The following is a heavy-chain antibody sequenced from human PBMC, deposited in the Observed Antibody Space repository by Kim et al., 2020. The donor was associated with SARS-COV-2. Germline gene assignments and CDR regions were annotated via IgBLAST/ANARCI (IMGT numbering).Heavy chain of an antibody. V-gene: IGHV3-30-3*01. J-gene: IGHJ4*02. Sequence: NKYYADSVKGRITISRDNSKNTLYLQMNSLRAEDTAVYYCARGILTGLVDHWGQGTLVTVSS. CDR3: ARGILTGLVDH. D-gene: IGHD3-9*01. CDR2: NK.